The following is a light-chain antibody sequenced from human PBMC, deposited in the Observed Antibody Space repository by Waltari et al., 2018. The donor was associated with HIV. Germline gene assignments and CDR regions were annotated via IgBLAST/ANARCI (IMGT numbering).Light chain of an antibody. V-gene: IGLV2-14*01. CDR1: SSDVGGYNY. Sequence: QSALTQPASVSGSPGQSITISCTGTSSDVGGYNYVSWYQQHPGKAPKLMIYDVSRRPSWVSNRFSGSKSGSTASLTISGLQAEDEADYYCSSYTSSSTYVVFGGGTKLTVL. J-gene: IGLJ2*01. CDR3: SSYTSSSTYVV. CDR2: DVS.